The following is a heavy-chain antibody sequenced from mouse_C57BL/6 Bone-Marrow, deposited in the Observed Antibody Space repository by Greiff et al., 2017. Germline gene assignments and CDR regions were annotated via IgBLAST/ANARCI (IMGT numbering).Heavy chain of an antibody. CDR3: ARALCYWYFDV. V-gene: IGHV1-59*01. Sequence: QVHVKQPGAELVRPGTSVKLSCKASGYTFTSYWMHWVKQRPGQGLEWIGVIDPSDSYTNYNQKFKGKATLTVDTSSSTAYMQLSSLTSEDSAVYYWARALCYWYFDVWGTGTTVTVSS. CDR2: IDPSDSYT. CDR1: GYTFTSYW. J-gene: IGHJ1*03.